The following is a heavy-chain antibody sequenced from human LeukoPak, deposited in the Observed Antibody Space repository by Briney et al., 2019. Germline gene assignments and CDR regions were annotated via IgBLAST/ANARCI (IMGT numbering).Heavy chain of an antibody. CDR3: ATEPYGSGTTSWFDP. Sequence: SETLSLTCTVSGGSISCGDYYWRWIRQPPGKGLEWIGYIYYSGSTYYNPSLKSRVTISVDTSKNQFSLKLSSVTAADTAVYYCATEPYGSGTTSWFDPWGQGTLVTVSS. J-gene: IGHJ5*02. CDR2: IYYSGST. D-gene: IGHD3-10*01. CDR1: GGSISCGDYY. V-gene: IGHV4-30-4*01.